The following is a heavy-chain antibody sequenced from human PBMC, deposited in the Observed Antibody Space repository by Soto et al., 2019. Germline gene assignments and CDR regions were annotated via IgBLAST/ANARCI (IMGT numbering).Heavy chain of an antibody. V-gene: IGHV5-51*01. CDR3: ARKDKSGYFNWFDP. CDR1: GYRFPSYW. Sequence: GESLKTSCRTSGYRFPSYWIAWVRQMPGKGLEWMGIIFPSDSDTRYSPSFQGQVTISADRSTSTVFLQWASLKASDTAVYFCARKDKSGYFNWFDPWGQGTLVTVSS. CDR2: IFPSDSDT. J-gene: IGHJ5*02. D-gene: IGHD3-22*01.